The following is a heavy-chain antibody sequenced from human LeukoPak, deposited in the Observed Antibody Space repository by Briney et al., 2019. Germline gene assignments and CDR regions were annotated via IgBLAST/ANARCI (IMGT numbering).Heavy chain of an antibody. CDR2: IKSKTDGATT. CDR1: GFTFNNAW. Sequence: PGGSLRLSCAASGFTFNNAWMTWVRQAPGKGLEWVGRIKSKTDGATTDYAAPLKGRFTISRDDSKNTLYLQMNNLRPGDTGVYYCTASRKHYWGQGTLVTLSS. CDR3: TASRKHY. V-gene: IGHV3-15*01. J-gene: IGHJ4*02.